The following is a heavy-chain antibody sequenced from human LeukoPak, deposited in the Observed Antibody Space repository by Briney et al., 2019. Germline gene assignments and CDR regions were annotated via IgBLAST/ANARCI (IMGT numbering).Heavy chain of an antibody. CDR1: GFMFSNYW. CDR3: ARDFIRLSFDY. CDR2: IKQDRQEK. Sequence: GGSLRLSCAASGFMFSNYWMSWVRQAPGKGLEWVANIKQDRQEKYYVDSVKGRFTISRDNAKNSLYLQMNSLRDEDTAVYYCARDFIRLSFDYWGQGTLVTVSS. J-gene: IGHJ4*02. D-gene: IGHD3-16*01. V-gene: IGHV3-7*01.